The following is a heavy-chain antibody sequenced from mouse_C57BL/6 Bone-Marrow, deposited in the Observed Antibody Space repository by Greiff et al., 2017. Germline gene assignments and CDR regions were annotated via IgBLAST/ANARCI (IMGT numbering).Heavy chain of an antibody. CDR3: ARWGLASVENCFDY. D-gene: IGHD6-1*01. J-gene: IGHJ2*01. Sequence: EVQLQQSGPELVKPGASVKISCKASGYTFTDYYMNWVKQSHGKSLEWIGDINPNNGGTSYNQKFKGKATLTVDKSSSTAYMELRSLTSEDSAVYYCARWGLASVENCFDYWGQGTTLTVSS. CDR2: INPNNGGT. CDR1: GYTFTDYY. V-gene: IGHV1-26*01.